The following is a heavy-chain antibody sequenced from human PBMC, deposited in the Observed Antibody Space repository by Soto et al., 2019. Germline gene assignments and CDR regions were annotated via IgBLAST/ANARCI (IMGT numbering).Heavy chain of an antibody. Sequence: PGGSLRLSCAASGFTFSRYWMSWVRQAPGKGLEWVANIKQDGSEKYYVDSVKGRFTISRDNAENSLYLQMNSLRAEDTAVYYCARDDHYSSQDWGQGTLVTVSS. D-gene: IGHD6-13*01. CDR1: GFTFSRYW. V-gene: IGHV3-7*05. CDR3: ARDDHYSSQD. J-gene: IGHJ4*02. CDR2: IKQDGSEK.